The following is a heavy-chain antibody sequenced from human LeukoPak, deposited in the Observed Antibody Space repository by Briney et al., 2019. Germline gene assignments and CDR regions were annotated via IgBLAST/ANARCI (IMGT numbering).Heavy chain of an antibody. J-gene: IGHJ4*02. CDR1: GGSIGSYY. Sequence: SETLSLTCTASGGSIGSYYWSWIRQPPGKGLEWIGYIYYSGSTNYNPSLKSRDTISVDTSKNQFSLKLSSVTAADTAVYYCARDYYDSSGPYFDYWGQGTLVTVSS. D-gene: IGHD3-22*01. CDR3: ARDYYDSSGPYFDY. CDR2: IYYSGST. V-gene: IGHV4-59*01.